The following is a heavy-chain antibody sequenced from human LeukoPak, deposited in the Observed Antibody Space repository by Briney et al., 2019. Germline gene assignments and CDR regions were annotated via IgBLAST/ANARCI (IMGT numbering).Heavy chain of an antibody. D-gene: IGHD1-1*01. J-gene: IGHJ6*03. V-gene: IGHV1-2*02. CDR1: GYTFTGYY. Sequence: ASVNVSCKASGYTFTGYYINWVRQAPGQGPEWIGWVSPKTGDTKYAQKFQGRVTMTRDTSTNTAYMDLRWLKSDDTAVYYCARGRGGGNYYYYMDVWGTGTTVSVSS. CDR2: VSPKTGDT. CDR3: ARGRGGGNYYYYMDV.